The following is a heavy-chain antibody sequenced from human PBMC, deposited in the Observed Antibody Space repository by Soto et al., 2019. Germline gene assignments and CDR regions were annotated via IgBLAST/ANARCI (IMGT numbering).Heavy chain of an antibody. CDR3: ARDGYNWNYGPSYYYYGMDV. J-gene: IGHJ6*02. V-gene: IGHV1-69*13. CDR1: GGTFSSYA. CDR2: TIPIFGTA. D-gene: IGHD1-7*01. Sequence: SVKVSCKASGGTFSSYAISWVRQAPGQGLEWMGGTIPIFGTANYAQKFQGRVTITADESTSTAYMELSSLRSEDTAVYYCARDGYNWNYGPSYYYYGMDVWGQGTTVTVSS.